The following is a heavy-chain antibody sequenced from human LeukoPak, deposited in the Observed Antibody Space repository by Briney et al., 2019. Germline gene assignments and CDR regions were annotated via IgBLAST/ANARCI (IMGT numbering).Heavy chain of an antibody. CDR1: GFTFSSYA. J-gene: IGHJ4*02. Sequence: GGSLRLSCAASGFTFSSYAMSWVRQAPGKGLEWVSAISGSGGSTYYADSVKGRFTISRDNSKNTLYLQMNSLRAEDTAVYYCAKDRRPRGNGRYFDYWGQGTLVTVSS. CDR3: AKDRRPRGNGRYFDY. CDR2: ISGSGGST. D-gene: IGHD4-23*01. V-gene: IGHV3-23*01.